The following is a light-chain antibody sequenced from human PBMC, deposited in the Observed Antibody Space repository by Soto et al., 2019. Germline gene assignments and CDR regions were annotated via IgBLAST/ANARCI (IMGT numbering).Light chain of an antibody. J-gene: IGKJ2*01. CDR1: QSISNW. V-gene: IGKV1-5*03. Sequence: DIQMTQSPSTLSASVGDRVTITCRASQSISNWLAWYQQKPGKAPKLLIFKASNLESGVTSRFSGSGSGTEFTLTISSLQPDDFATYYCQQYKTYSHTFGQGTKVDIK. CDR2: KAS. CDR3: QQYKTYSHT.